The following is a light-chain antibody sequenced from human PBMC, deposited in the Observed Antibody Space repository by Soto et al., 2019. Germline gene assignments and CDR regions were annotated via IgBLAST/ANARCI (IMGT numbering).Light chain of an antibody. V-gene: IGKV3-20*01. CDR2: AAS. Sequence: EIVLTQSPGTLSLSPGERVILSCRASQTISSSYLAWYQQKPGQAPRLLIYAASNRATGIPDRFSGSGSGTDFTLTISRLEPEDVAVYYCQQFGSSPPYTFGQGTKVEI. CDR1: QTISSSY. J-gene: IGKJ2*01. CDR3: QQFGSSPPYT.